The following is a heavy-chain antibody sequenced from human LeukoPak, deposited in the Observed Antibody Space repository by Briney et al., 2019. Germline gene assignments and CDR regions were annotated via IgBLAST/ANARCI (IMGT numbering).Heavy chain of an antibody. CDR3: ARVLRDSSGYYYFDY. J-gene: IGHJ4*02. CDR1: GYTFTIYG. D-gene: IGHD3-22*01. V-gene: IGHV1-18*01. Sequence: GASVTVSCTASGYTFTIYGISWVRQAPGQGLEWMGWINAYNGNTNYAQKLQGRVTMTTDTSTSTAYMELRSLRSDDTAVYYCARVLRDSSGYYYFDYWGQGTLVTVSS. CDR2: INAYNGNT.